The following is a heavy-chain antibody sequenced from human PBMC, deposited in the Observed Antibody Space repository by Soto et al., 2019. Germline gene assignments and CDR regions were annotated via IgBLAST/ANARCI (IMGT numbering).Heavy chain of an antibody. CDR1: RFTFSSYA. Sequence: EVQLLESGGGLVQPGGSLKLSCAASRFTFSSYAMSWVRQAPGKGLEWVSGISGDGGSTYHADSVKGRVTISRDNSKNWLYLQLNSLRAEDTAVYYCAKDLPYSSVVIYYHQGMDVWGQGTTVTVSS. CDR2: ISGDGGST. CDR3: AKDLPYSSVVIYYHQGMDV. D-gene: IGHD6-19*01. J-gene: IGHJ6*02. V-gene: IGHV3-23*01.